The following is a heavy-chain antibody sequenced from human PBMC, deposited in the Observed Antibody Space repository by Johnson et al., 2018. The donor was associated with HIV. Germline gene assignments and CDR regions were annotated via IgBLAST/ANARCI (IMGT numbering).Heavy chain of an antibody. CDR1: GFTFTNAW. Sequence: VQLVESGGGLVKPGGSLRLSCAASGFTFTNAWMNWVRQAPGKGLEWVGRLKSKTDGGTTDYAAPVKGRFTISRDDSKNTLYLQMNSLRAEDTALYYCARALSSSPDAFDIWGQGTMVTVSS. CDR2: LKSKTDGGTT. V-gene: IGHV3-15*05. D-gene: IGHD6-13*01. CDR3: ARALSSSPDAFDI. J-gene: IGHJ3*02.